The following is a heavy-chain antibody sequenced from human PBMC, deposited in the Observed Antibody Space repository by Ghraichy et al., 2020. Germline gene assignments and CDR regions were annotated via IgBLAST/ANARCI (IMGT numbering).Heavy chain of an antibody. CDR1: DGSISDYY. CDR3: ARTLVNNWLDP. Sequence: SETLSLTCTVSDGSISDYYWGWIRQSPGKGLEWIGSINYRARTRYNPSLKSRVNLLIDPSKNNFSLRLTSVTAADTALYYFARTLVNNWLDPWGQGILVTVSS. J-gene: IGHJ5*02. V-gene: IGHV4-59*12. CDR2: INYRART.